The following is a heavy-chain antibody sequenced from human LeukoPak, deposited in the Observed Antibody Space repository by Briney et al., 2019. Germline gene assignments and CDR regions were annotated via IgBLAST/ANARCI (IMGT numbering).Heavy chain of an antibody. CDR1: GDSISGYS. V-gene: IGHV4-59*12. J-gene: IGHJ4*02. CDR3: ARVDVLTTTFDY. CDR2: IYYSGST. Sequence: SETLSLTCTVSGDSISGYSWSWIRQPPGKGLEWIGYIYYSGSTYYNPSLKSRVTISVDTSKNQFSLKLSSVTAADTAVYYCARVDVLTTTFDYWGQGTLVTVSS. D-gene: IGHD4-11*01.